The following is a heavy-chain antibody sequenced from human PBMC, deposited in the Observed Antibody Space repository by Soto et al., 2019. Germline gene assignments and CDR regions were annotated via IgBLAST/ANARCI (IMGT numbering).Heavy chain of an antibody. CDR2: IKQDGSEK. D-gene: IGHD3-3*01. V-gene: IGHV3-7*03. CDR1: GFTFSSYW. J-gene: IGHJ3*02. Sequence: GGSLRLSCAASGFTFSSYWMSWVRQAPGKGLEWVANIKQDGSEKYYVDSVEGRFTISRDNAKNSLYLQMNSLRAEDTAVYYCARIVGDFWSGYYGGSAFDIWGKGTRVTVSS. CDR3: ARIVGDFWSGYYGGSAFDI.